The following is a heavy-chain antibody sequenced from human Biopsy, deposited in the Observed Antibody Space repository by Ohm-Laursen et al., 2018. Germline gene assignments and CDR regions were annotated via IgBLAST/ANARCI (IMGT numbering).Heavy chain of an antibody. J-gene: IGHJ3*02. V-gene: IGHV4-59*08. CDR1: GGSISGSS. D-gene: IGHD6-19*01. CDR2: ISYGGST. Sequence: SQTLSLTCTVSGGSISGSSWSWIRQAPGRGLEWVGYISYGGSTSNNPSLKSRITISVDTSKNQISLKVTSVTAADTAVYYCAKHGSGWTGDDALHIWGQGTMVTVSS. CDR3: AKHGSGWTGDDALHI.